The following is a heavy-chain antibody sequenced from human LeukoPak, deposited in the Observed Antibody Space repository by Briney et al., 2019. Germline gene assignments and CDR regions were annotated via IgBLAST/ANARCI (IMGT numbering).Heavy chain of an antibody. CDR2: IIPILGIA. CDR3: ARAGRGYSYGSEY. J-gene: IGHJ4*02. D-gene: IGHD5-18*01. CDR1: GGTFSSYA. Sequence: SVKVSCKASGGTFSSYAISWVRQAPGQGREWMGRIIPILGIANYAQKFQGRVTITADKSTSTAYMELSSLRSEDTAVYYCARAGRGYSYGSEYWGQGTLVTVSS. V-gene: IGHV1-69*04.